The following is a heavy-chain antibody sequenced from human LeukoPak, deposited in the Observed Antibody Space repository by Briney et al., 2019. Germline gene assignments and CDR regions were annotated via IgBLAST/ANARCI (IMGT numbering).Heavy chain of an antibody. J-gene: IGHJ5*02. V-gene: IGHV4-39*07. D-gene: IGHD3-22*01. CDR2: IYYSGST. CDR3: VRYLSSGLDL. CDR1: GGSISSSRYY. Sequence: PSETLSLTCTVSGGSISSSRYYWGWIRQPPGKGLEWMGNIYYSGSTYYNPSLKSRVTISVDTSKNQFSLKLSSVTAADTATYYCVRYLSSGLDLWGPGTPVTVSS.